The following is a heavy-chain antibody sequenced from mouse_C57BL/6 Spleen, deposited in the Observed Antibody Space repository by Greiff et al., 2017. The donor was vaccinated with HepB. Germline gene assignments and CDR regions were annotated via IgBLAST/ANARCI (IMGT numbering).Heavy chain of an antibody. J-gene: IGHJ4*01. Sequence: EVQLVESGGGLVKPGGSLKLSCAASGFTFSDYGMHWVRQAPEKGLEWVAYISSGSSTIYYADTVKGRFTISRDNATNTLFLQMTSLRSEDTAMYYCARKIYDFYAMDYWGQGTSVTVSS. CDR3: ARKIYDFYAMDY. V-gene: IGHV5-17*01. D-gene: IGHD2-3*01. CDR1: GFTFSDYG. CDR2: ISSGSSTI.